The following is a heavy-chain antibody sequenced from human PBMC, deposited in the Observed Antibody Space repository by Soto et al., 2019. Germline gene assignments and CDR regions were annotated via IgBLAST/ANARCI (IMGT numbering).Heavy chain of an antibody. CDR1: GGSFSGYY. D-gene: IGHD1-26*01. CDR3: ARGGRIVGVRGMDV. J-gene: IGHJ6*02. V-gene: IGHV4-34*01. Sequence: PSETLSLTCAVYGGSFSGYYWSWIRQPPGKGLEWIGEINHSGSTNYNPSLKSRVTMSVDTSKNQFSLKLSSVTAADTAVYYCARGGRIVGVRGMDVWGQGTTVTVS. CDR2: INHSGST.